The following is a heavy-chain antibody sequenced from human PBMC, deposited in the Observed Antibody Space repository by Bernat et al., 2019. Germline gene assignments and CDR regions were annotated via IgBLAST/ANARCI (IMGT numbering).Heavy chain of an antibody. J-gene: IGHJ4*02. CDR1: GGSISGYY. CDR2: IYYTGST. CDR3: ARLGTGTNPPYDH. V-gene: IGHV4-59*08. D-gene: IGHD1/OR15-1a*01. Sequence: QVQLQESGPGLVRPSETLSLTCTVSGGSISGYYWSWVRQPPGKGLEQIGYIYYTGSTTYNPSLKSRVTISVDTSTNQFSLVVNSVTAADTAVYYCARLGTGTNPPYDHWGQGTLVTVSS.